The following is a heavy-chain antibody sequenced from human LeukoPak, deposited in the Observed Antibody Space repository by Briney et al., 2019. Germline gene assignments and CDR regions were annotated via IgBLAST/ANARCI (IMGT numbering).Heavy chain of an antibody. J-gene: IGHJ4*02. CDR3: ARDGNSRGDFDY. Sequence: SETLSLTCTVSGGSISSSSYYWGWICQPPGKGLEWIGYIYYSGSTYYNPSLKSRVTISVDTSKNQFSLKLSSVTAADTAVYYCARDGNSRGDFDYWGQGTLVTVSS. CDR1: GGSISSSSYY. CDR2: IYYSGST. D-gene: IGHD4-23*01. V-gene: IGHV4-31*03.